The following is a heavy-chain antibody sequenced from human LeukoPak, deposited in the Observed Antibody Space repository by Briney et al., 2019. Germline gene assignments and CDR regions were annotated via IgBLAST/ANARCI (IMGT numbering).Heavy chain of an antibody. V-gene: IGHV3-48*04. CDR2: ISSSSSTI. J-gene: IGHJ4*02. CDR1: GFTFSSYS. Sequence: QAGGSLRLSCAASGFTFSSYSMNWVRQAPGKGLEWVSYISSSSSTIYYADSVKGRFTISRDNAKNSLYLQMNSLRAEDTAVYYWARDSGSYFSYWGQGTLVTVSS. D-gene: IGHD1-26*01. CDR3: ARDSGSYFSY.